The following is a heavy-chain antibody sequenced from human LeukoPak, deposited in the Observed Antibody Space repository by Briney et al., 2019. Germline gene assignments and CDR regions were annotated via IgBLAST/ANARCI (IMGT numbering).Heavy chain of an antibody. CDR3: ARDRGRYYFDY. Sequence: SETLSLTCTVSGGSISSGGYYWSWLRQPAGKGLEWIGRIYTSGSTNYNPSLKSRVTISVDTSKNQFSLKLSSVTAADTAVYYCARDRGRYYFDYWGQGTLVTVSS. CDR2: IYTSGST. J-gene: IGHJ4*02. D-gene: IGHD3-10*01. V-gene: IGHV4-61*02. CDR1: GGSISSGGYY.